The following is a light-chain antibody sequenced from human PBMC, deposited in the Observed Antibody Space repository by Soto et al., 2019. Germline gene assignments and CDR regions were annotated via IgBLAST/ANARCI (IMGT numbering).Light chain of an antibody. V-gene: IGLV2-11*01. CDR1: SSDVGGYNY. CDR2: DVS. Sequence: QSALTQPRSVSGSPGQSVTISCTGTSSDVGGYNYVSWYQQHPGKAPKLMIYDVSKRPSGVPDLFSGSKSGNTASLTISGLHAEDDAHYYCCSYAGTYSFYVFGTGTKVTVL. CDR3: CSYAGTYSFYV. J-gene: IGLJ1*01.